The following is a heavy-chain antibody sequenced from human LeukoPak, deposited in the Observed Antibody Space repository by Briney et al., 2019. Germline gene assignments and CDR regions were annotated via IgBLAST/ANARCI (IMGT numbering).Heavy chain of an antibody. Sequence: GGSLRLSCAGSGCTFNNYAMSWVRRAPRKGLEWVSTIMIGGDGKHYADSVKGRFTISRDRSESTLYLQMNGLRAEDTAVYYCVRAAPGDCSSTSCSLFDNWGQGTLVTVSS. CDR3: VRAAPGDCSSTSCSLFDN. J-gene: IGHJ4*02. V-gene: IGHV3-23*01. CDR1: GCTFNNYA. CDR2: IMIGGDGK. D-gene: IGHD2-2*01.